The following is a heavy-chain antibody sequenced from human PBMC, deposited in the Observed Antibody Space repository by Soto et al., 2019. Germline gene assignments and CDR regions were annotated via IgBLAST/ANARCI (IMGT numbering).Heavy chain of an antibody. V-gene: IGHV1-69*12. D-gene: IGHD4-17*01. Sequence: QVQLVQSGAEVKKPGSSVKVSCKASGGTFSSYAISWVRQAPGQGLEWMGGIIPIFGTANYAQKFQGRVNINGEESTGPAQMGLRSLGFEDTGRYLWGGGAVTAGDHWGQGTLVHVS. CDR3: GGGAVTAGDH. CDR1: GGTFSSYA. J-gene: IGHJ4*02. CDR2: IIPIFGTA.